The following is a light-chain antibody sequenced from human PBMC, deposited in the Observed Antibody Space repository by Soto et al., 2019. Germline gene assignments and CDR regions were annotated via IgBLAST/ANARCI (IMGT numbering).Light chain of an antibody. CDR1: QGISNY. J-gene: IGKJ5*01. Sequence: DIQMTQSPASLSASVGDRVTITCRASQGISNYLAWYQQKPGKVHKLLIYAASTLQAGVPSRFSGSGSVTDFTLTITSLQPEDVANYYCQKDSSVITFGQGTRLEIK. CDR2: AAS. V-gene: IGKV1-27*01. CDR3: QKDSSVIT.